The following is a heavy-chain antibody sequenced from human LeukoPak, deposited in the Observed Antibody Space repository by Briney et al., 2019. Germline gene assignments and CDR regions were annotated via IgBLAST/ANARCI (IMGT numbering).Heavy chain of an antibody. CDR2: IKSKTDGGTT. D-gene: IGHD6-19*01. V-gene: IGHV3-15*01. J-gene: IGHJ4*02. CDR1: GFTFSNAW. Sequence: PGGSLRLSCAASGFTFSNAWMSWVRQAPGKGLEWVGRIKSKTDGGTTDYAAPVKGRFTISRDDSKSTLYLQMNSLKTEDTAVYYCTTASYSSGRSYYFAYWGQGTLVTVSS. CDR3: TTASYSSGRSYYFAY.